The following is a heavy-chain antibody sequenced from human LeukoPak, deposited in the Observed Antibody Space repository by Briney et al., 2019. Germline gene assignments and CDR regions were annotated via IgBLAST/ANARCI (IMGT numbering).Heavy chain of an antibody. D-gene: IGHD2-2*01. V-gene: IGHV1-18*01. CDR2: ISAYNGNT. Sequence: ASVKVSCKASGYTFTSYGISWVRQAPGQGLEWIGWISAYNGNTNYSQKLQGRVTMTTDTSTSTAYMELRSLRADGTAVYYCARPIGYCSSTSCYHWFDPWGQGTLVTVSS. CDR1: GYTFTSYG. CDR3: ARPIGYCSSTSCYHWFDP. J-gene: IGHJ5*02.